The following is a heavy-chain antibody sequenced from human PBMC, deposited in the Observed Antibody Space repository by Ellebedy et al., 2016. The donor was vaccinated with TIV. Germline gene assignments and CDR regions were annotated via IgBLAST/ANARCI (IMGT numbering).Heavy chain of an antibody. CDR3: GRENWYSIDY. CDR2: TNIDESAR. J-gene: IGHJ4*02. V-gene: IGHV3-7*01. CDR1: GSIFSRYW. D-gene: IGHD4-11*01. Sequence: GESLKISXAASGSIFSRYWMNWVRQAPGKGLELVANTNIDESARNYVDSVRGRFTISRDNAKNLLYLQMNSLGAEDTAVYYCGRENWYSIDYWGQGTLVTVSS.